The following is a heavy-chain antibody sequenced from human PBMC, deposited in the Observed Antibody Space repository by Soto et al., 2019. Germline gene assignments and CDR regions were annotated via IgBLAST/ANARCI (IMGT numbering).Heavy chain of an antibody. CDR3: ARSPYCGGDCPPGWFDP. CDR1: GYTFTSYA. Sequence: EASVKVSCKASGYTFTSYAMHWVRQAPGQRLEWMGWINAGNGNTKYSQKFQGRATITRDTSASTAYMELSSLRSEDTAVYYCARSPYCGGDCPPGWFDPWGQGTLVTAPQ. D-gene: IGHD2-21*02. V-gene: IGHV1-3*01. J-gene: IGHJ5*02. CDR2: INAGNGNT.